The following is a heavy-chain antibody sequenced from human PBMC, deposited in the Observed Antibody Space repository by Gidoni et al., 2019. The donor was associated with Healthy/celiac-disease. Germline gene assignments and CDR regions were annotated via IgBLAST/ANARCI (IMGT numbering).Heavy chain of an antibody. V-gene: IGHV3-13*01. J-gene: IGHJ4*02. D-gene: IGHD3-22*01. CDR2: IGTAGDT. CDR1: GFTFSSYD. CDR3: AKGYYDSSGYYVFDY. Sequence: EVQLVESGGGLVQPGGSLRLSCAASGFTFSSYDMHWVRQATGKGLEWVSAIGTAGDTYYPGSVKGRFTISRENAKNSLYLQMNSLRAGDTAVYYCAKGYYDSSGYYVFDYWGQGTLVTVSS.